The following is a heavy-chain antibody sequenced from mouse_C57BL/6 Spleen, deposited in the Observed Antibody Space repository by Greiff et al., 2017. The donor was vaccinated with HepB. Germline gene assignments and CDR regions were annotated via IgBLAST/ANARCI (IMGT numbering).Heavy chain of an antibody. D-gene: IGHD1-1*01. V-gene: IGHV1-31*01. CDR3: ARGTIYYGSSAPYFDV. CDR1: GYSFTGYY. J-gene: IGHJ1*03. CDR2: IYPYNGVS. Sequence: EVQLQQSGPELVKPGASVKISCKASGYSFTGYYMHWVKQSHGNILDWIGYIYPYNGVSSYNQKFKGKATLTVDKSSSTAYMELRSLTSEDSAVYYCARGTIYYGSSAPYFDVWGTGTTVTVSS.